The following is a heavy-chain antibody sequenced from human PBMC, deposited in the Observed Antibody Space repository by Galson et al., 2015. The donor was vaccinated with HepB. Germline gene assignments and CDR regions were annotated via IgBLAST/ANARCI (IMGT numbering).Heavy chain of an antibody. CDR3: ARGSDSSGAFDY. V-gene: IGHV3-33*08. CDR2: IWYDGSNK. J-gene: IGHJ4*02. D-gene: IGHD3-22*01. Sequence: LRLSCAASGFTFSSYGMHWVRQAPGKGLEWVAVIWYDGSNKYYADSVKGRFTISRDNSKNTLYLQMNSLRAEDTAVYYCARGSDSSGAFDYWGQGTLFTVSS. CDR1: GFTFSSYG.